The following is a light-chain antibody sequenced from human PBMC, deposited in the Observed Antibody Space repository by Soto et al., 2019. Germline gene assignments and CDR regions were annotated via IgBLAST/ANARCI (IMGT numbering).Light chain of an antibody. CDR3: QQTSAAPLT. CDR2: AAS. V-gene: IGKV1-39*01. Sequence: DIRMTQSPSSLSAFVRDTVTITCQTGPPISVYLNWYKQKQGKAPTXXSSAASTLQSGVPSRCSGSGKGTDFTLSIIDLRPEDFATYYCQQTSAAPLTVGGGTNVDIK. J-gene: IGKJ4*01. CDR1: PPISVY.